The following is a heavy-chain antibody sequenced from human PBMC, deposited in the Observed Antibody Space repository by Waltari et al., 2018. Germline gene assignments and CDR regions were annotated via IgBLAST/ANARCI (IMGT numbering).Heavy chain of an antibody. CDR3: GDGPF. Sequence: EVQVVESGGDFVQPGGSLRLSCVASGLTFSNHWMSWVRQAPGKGREWVAYIKQNGVDKQYIDSVKGRFTISRDNAKNSVYLQMNSLRVEDTAIYYCGDGPFWGQGTLVAVSS. J-gene: IGHJ4*02. CDR2: IKQNGVDK. D-gene: IGHD4-17*01. V-gene: IGHV3-7*01. CDR1: GLTFSNHW.